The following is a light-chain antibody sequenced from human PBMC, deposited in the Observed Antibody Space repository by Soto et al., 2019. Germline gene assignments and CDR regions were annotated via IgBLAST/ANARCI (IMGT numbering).Light chain of an antibody. CDR1: SSDGGGYNY. J-gene: IGLJ1*01. CDR3: SSYTTSNTRQIV. CDR2: DVS. Sequence: QSVLTQPASVSGSPGPSITISVTGTSSDGGGYNYVSWYQQHPGKAPKFMIYDVSNRPSGVSNRFSGSKSGNTASLTISGLQAEDEADYYCSSYTTSNTRQIVFGTGTKVTVL. V-gene: IGLV2-14*01.